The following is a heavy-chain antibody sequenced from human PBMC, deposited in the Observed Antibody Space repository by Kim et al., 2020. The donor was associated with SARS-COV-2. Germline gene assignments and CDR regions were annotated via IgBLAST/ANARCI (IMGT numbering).Heavy chain of an antibody. CDR1: GGSVSSGSYY. CDR2: IYYSGST. J-gene: IGHJ3*01. Sequence: SETLSLTCTVSGGSVSSGSYYWSWIRQPPGKGLEWIGYIYYSGSTNYNPSLKSRVTISVDTSKNQFSLKLSSVTAADTAVYYCARAFPTIFGVVITPDA. D-gene: IGHD3-3*01. CDR3: ARAFPTIFGVVITPDA. V-gene: IGHV4-61*01.